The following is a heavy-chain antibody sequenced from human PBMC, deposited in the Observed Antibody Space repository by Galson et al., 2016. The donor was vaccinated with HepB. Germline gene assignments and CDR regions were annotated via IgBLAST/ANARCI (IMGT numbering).Heavy chain of an antibody. V-gene: IGHV2-70*01. D-gene: IGHD6-19*01. CDR1: GFSLTTSGMC. Sequence: PALVKPTQTLTLTCDFSGFSLTTSGMCVTWIRRPPGKALEWLALIDWEDDKHYNMSLETRLTISKDSSKNQVVLTLTNMDPVDTATYYCARVKAPRGWQWLGRFDYWGQGTLVTVSS. J-gene: IGHJ4*02. CDR2: IDWEDDK. CDR3: ARVKAPRGWQWLGRFDY.